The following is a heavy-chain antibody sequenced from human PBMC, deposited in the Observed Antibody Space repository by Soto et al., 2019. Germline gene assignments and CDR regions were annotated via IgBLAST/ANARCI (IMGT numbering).Heavy chain of an antibody. CDR2: INHSGSN. J-gene: IGHJ5*02. V-gene: IGHV4-34*01. Sequence: QVQLQQWGAGLLKPSETLSLTCAVYGGSFSGYYWSWIRQPPGKGLEWIGEINHSGSNNYNPSLKSRVTISVDTSKNQFSLKLSSVTAADTAVYYCARGGSFYLYNWFDPWGQGTLVTVSS. CDR1: GGSFSGYY. CDR3: ARGGSFYLYNWFDP.